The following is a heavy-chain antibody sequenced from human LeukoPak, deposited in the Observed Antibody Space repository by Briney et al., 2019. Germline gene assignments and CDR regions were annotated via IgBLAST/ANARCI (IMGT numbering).Heavy chain of an antibody. V-gene: IGHV4-61*10. CDR3: ASGTKDRGVNAFDI. D-gene: IGHD3-10*01. Sequence: NSSETLSLTCTVSGGSISSGSYYWSWIRQPAGKGLEWIGYIYYSGSTNYNPSLKSRVAISVDTSKNQFSLKLSSVTAADTAVYYCASGTKDRGVNAFDIWGQGTMVTVPS. CDR2: IYYSGST. J-gene: IGHJ3*02. CDR1: GGSISSGSYY.